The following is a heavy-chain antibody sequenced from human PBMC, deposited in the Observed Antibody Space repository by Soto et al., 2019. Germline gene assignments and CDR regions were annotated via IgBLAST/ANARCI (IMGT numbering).Heavy chain of an antibody. CDR3: AKGINRVYYYYGMDV. Sequence: HPGGSLRLSCAASGFTFSSYAMSWVRQAPGKGLEWVSAISGSGGSTYYADSVKGRFTISRDNSKNTLYLQMNSLRAEDTAVYYCAKGINRVYYYYGMDVWGQGTTVTVSS. CDR1: GFTFSSYA. D-gene: IGHD3-10*01. J-gene: IGHJ6*02. V-gene: IGHV3-23*01. CDR2: ISGSGGST.